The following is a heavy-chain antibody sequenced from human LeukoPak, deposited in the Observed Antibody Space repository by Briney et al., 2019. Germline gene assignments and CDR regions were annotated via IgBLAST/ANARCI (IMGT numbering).Heavy chain of an antibody. Sequence: ASVKVSCKASGYTFTSYAMNWVRQAPGQGLEWMGWINTNTGNPTYAQGFTGRFVFSLDTSVSTAYLQISSLKAEDTTAYYCARGEDIVVVPAALMDVWGQGTTVTVSS. CDR2: INTNTGNP. CDR3: ARGEDIVVVPAALMDV. CDR1: GYTFTSYA. J-gene: IGHJ6*02. V-gene: IGHV7-4-1*02. D-gene: IGHD2-2*01.